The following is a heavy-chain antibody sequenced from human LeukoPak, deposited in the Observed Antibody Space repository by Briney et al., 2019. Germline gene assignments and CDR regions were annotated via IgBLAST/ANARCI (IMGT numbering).Heavy chain of an antibody. CDR3: ARDGAGYNAGYFFDY. J-gene: IGHJ4*02. Sequence: GGSLRLSCTASGFTFSTYAMTWVRQAPGKGLEWVSGISSSGDSTYYADSVKGRFTISRDNSKNTLYLQMNGLRAEDTAVYYWARDGAGYNAGYFFDYWGQGTLVTVSS. CDR1: GFTFSTYA. CDR2: ISSSGDST. D-gene: IGHD5-24*01. V-gene: IGHV3-23*01.